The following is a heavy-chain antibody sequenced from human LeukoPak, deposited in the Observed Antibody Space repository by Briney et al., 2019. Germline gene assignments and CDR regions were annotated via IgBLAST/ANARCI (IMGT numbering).Heavy chain of an antibody. CDR3: AKDQVISGSEASDI. J-gene: IGHJ3*02. CDR1: GFTFSSYW. CDR2: ITGSGVGT. V-gene: IGHV3-23*01. D-gene: IGHD2-21*01. Sequence: PGGSLRLSCAASGFTFSSYWMGWVRQAPGKGLEWVSSITGSGVGTYYADSVRGRFTISRDNSWNTLYLQMSSLRAEDTAVYYCAKDQVISGSEASDIWGQGTMVTVSS.